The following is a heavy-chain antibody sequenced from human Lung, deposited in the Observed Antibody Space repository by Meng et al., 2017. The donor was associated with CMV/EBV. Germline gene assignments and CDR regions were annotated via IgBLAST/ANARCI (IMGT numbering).Heavy chain of an antibody. Sequence: GESXKISXAASGFTFSSYWMHWVRQAPGKGLVWVSRINSDGSSTSYADSVKGRFTISRDNAKNTLYLQTNSLRAEDTAVYYCARDGAVPAAISHFHHWGQGTXVTVSS. D-gene: IGHD2-2*01. CDR2: INSDGSST. J-gene: IGHJ1*01. CDR1: GFTFSSYW. CDR3: ARDGAVPAAISHFHH. V-gene: IGHV3-74*01.